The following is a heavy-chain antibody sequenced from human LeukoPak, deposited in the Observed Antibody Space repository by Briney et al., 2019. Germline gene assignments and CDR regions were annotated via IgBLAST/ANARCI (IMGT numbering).Heavy chain of an antibody. CDR2: IRGSGGST. J-gene: IGHJ4*02. Sequence: PGGSPRLSCAASGFTFSSYAMSWDRQAPGKGLEWVSGIRGSGGSTYYADSVKGRFTISRDNSKNTLYLQMNSLRAEDTAVYYCAKALWGGWSYYFDYWGQGTLVTVSS. CDR3: AKALWGGWSYYFDY. D-gene: IGHD2-15*01. CDR1: GFTFSSYA. V-gene: IGHV3-23*01.